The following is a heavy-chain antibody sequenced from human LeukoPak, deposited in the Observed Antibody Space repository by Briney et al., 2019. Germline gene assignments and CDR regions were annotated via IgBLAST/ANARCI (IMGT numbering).Heavy chain of an antibody. CDR1: GFTFSSYW. Sequence: GGSLGLPCAPSGFTFSSYWMHWVRKAPGKGLVWVSRINSDGSSTSYADSVKGRFTISRDNAKNSLYLQMNSLRAEDTAVYYCAELGITMIGGVWGKGTTVTISS. D-gene: IGHD3-10*02. CDR2: INSDGSST. CDR3: AELGITMIGGV. J-gene: IGHJ6*04. V-gene: IGHV3-74*01.